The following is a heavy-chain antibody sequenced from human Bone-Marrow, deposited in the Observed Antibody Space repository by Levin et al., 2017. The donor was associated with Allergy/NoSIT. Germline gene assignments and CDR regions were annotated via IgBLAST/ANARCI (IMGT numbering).Heavy chain of an antibody. J-gene: IGHJ5*02. CDR3: AKAPSIAARPGWFDP. V-gene: IGHV3-23*01. CDR1: GFTFSSYA. D-gene: IGHD6-6*01. Sequence: GESLKISCAASGFTFSSYAMSWVRQAPGKGLEWVSAISGSGGSTYYADSVKGRFTISRDNSKNTLYLQMNSLRAEDTAVYYCAKAPSIAARPGWFDPWGQGTLVTVSS. CDR2: ISGSGGST.